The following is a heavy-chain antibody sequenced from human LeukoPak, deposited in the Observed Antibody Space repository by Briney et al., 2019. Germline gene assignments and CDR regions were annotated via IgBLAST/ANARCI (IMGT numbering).Heavy chain of an antibody. CDR3: ARHITDSGSAFDL. D-gene: IGHD3-10*01. J-gene: IGHJ2*01. V-gene: IGHV4-59*08. Sequence: PSETLSLTCTVPGGSISSYYWGWIRQPPGKGLEWIAYVHSIGYTNYYPSLKSRVTISMDTSKDQFSLKLISVTAADTAVYYCARHITDSGSAFDLWGRGTLVTVSS. CDR2: VHSIGYT. CDR1: GGSISSYY.